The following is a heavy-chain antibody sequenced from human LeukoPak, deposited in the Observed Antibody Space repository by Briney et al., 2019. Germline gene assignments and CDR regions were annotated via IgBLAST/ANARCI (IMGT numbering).Heavy chain of an antibody. Sequence: PGGSLRLSCAASGFTVSSDYMNWVRQAPGKGLEWVSHISRDGNSESTVDAPRGRFATSRDNAKNTVFLLINSLRVEDTAVYYCARDSVDGPFVISLDLWGQGALVTVSS. CDR2: ISRDGNSE. J-gene: IGHJ4*02. CDR3: ARDSVDGPFVISLDL. D-gene: IGHD3-10*01. V-gene: IGHV3-69-1*02. CDR1: GFTVSSDY.